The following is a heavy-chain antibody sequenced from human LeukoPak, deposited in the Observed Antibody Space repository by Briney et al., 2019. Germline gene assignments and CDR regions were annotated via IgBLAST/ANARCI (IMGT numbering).Heavy chain of an antibody. CDR3: ARDLGYYDSLTGGQGWFDP. J-gene: IGHJ5*02. D-gene: IGHD3-22*01. Sequence: PSETLSLTCTVSGGSISSSSYYWVWIRQPPGKGLEWIGSIYYSGSTYYNPSLKSRLTISIDTSKNQFSLKLSSVTAADTAVYYCARDLGYYDSLTGGQGWFDPWGQGTLVTVSS. V-gene: IGHV4-39*07. CDR2: IYYSGST. CDR1: GGSISSSSYY.